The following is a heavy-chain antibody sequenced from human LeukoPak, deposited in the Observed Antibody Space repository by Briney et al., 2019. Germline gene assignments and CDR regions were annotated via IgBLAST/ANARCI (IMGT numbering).Heavy chain of an antibody. V-gene: IGHV3-23*01. CDR2: IRGNGDTT. D-gene: IGHD3-22*01. Sequence: GGSLRLSCAASGFTFSNYGMNWVRQAPGKGLEWVAGIRGNGDTTYYADSVRGRFTISRDNSKNTLSLQLSSLRAEDTAVYYCAKANGYYSDWGQGTLVTVSS. CDR1: GFTFSNYG. J-gene: IGHJ4*02. CDR3: AKANGYYSD.